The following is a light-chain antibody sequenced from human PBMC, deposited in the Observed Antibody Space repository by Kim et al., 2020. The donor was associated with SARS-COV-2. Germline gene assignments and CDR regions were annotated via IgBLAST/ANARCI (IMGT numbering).Light chain of an antibody. CDR3: QKYNSVPQP. V-gene: IGKV1-27*01. J-gene: IGKJ1*01. Sequence: DIQMTQSPSSLSASIGDRVTTTCRASQGISNFLAWYQQRPGKVPKLLIDAASTLQSGVPSRFSGSGSGTDFTLTISTLQPEDVATYYCQKYNSVPQPFGQGTKVDIK. CDR1: QGISNF. CDR2: AAS.